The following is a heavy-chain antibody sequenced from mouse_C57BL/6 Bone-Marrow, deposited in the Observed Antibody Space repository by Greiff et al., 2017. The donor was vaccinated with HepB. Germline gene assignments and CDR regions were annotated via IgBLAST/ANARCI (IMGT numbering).Heavy chain of an antibody. CDR3: ARREGNFLFDY. Sequence: VQLVESGAELVKPGASVKISCKASGYAFSSYWMNWVKQRPGKGLEWIGQIYPGDGDTNYNGKFKGKAKLTADKSSSTAYMQLSSLTSEDSAVYFCARREGNFLFDYWGQGTTLTVSS. D-gene: IGHD2-1*01. CDR2: IYPGDGDT. CDR1: GYAFSSYW. V-gene: IGHV1-80*01. J-gene: IGHJ2*01.